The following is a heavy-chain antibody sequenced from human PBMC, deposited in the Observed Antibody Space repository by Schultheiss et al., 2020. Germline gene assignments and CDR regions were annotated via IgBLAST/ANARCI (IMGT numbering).Heavy chain of an antibody. Sequence: SGPTLVKPTQTLTLTCTFSGFSLSTSGVGVGWIRQPPGKALEWLALIYWDDDKRYSPSLKNRLTITKDTSKNQVVLTMTNMDPVDTATYYCARTYSSTSGSDSWGQGTLVTVSS. V-gene: IGHV2-5*02. CDR2: IYWDDDK. CDR3: ARTYSSTSGSDS. J-gene: IGHJ4*02. D-gene: IGHD6-6*01. CDR1: GFSLSTSGVG.